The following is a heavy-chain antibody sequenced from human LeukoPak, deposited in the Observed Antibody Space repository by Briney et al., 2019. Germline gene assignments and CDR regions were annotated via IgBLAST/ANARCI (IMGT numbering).Heavy chain of an antibody. D-gene: IGHD2/OR15-2a*01. CDR2: ISHSGST. V-gene: IGHV4-34*01. Sequence: SETLSLTCAVYGGSFSGYYWVLIRQPPGKGLEWIGEISHSGSTNYNPSLKSRITISVDTSKNQFSLKLSSVTAADTAVYYCARGRGYNSFDYWGQGTLVTVSS. CDR3: ARGRGYNSFDY. J-gene: IGHJ4*02. CDR1: GGSFSGYY.